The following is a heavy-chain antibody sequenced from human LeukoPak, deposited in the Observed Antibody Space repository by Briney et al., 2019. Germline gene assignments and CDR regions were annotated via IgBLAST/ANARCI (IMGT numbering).Heavy chain of an antibody. J-gene: IGHJ4*02. V-gene: IGHV3-15*01. Sequence: GGSLRLSCTASGFTFTDYYMSWVRQAPGKGLEWVGRIKSKTDGGTTDYAAPVKGRFTISRDDSKNTVYLQMNSLKTEDTAVYYCTLLIAAAGSDYWGQGTLVTVSS. CDR1: GFTFTDYY. CDR3: TLLIAAAGSDY. D-gene: IGHD6-13*01. CDR2: IKSKTDGGTT.